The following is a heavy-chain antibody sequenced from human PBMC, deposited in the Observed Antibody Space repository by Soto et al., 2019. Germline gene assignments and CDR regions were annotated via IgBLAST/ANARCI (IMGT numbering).Heavy chain of an antibody. V-gene: IGHV1-69*13. D-gene: IGHD3-10*01. CDR3: ARGSYSGLDYYYYGMDV. J-gene: IGHJ6*02. CDR2: IIPIFGTA. Sequence: SVKVSCKASGGTFSSYAISWVRQAPGQGLEWMGGIIPIFGTANYAQKFQGRVTITADESTSTAYMELSSLRSEDTAVYYCARGSYSGLDYYYYGMDVWGQGTTVTVSS. CDR1: GGTFSSYA.